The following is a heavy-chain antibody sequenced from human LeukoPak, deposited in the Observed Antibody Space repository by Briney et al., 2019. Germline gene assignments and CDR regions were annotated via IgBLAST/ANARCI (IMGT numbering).Heavy chain of an antibody. J-gene: IGHJ5*02. D-gene: IGHD2-2*01. CDR1: GGSFSGYY. CDR3: ARYRYCSSTSCYRGASMWFDP. V-gene: IGHV4-34*01. CDR2: INHSGST. Sequence: SETLSLTCAVYGGSFSGYYWRWIRQPPGKGLEWIGEINHSGSTNYNPSLKSRVTISVDTSKNQFSLKLSSVTAADTAVYYCARYRYCSSTSCYRGASMWFDPWGQGTLVTVSS.